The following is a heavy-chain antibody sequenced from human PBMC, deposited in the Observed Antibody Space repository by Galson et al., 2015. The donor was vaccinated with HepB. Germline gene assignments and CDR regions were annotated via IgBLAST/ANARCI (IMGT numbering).Heavy chain of an antibody. CDR3: GRDEYNSSLGY. D-gene: IGHD6-6*01. CDR1: GGTVNNYI. Sequence: QSGAEVKKPGSSVKVSCQPSGGTVNNYIFSWVRQAPGRGLEWMGRIIPIVAMASSAQAFEDRVTMTADISTNTVYMELSSLRSEDTALYYCGRDEYNSSLGYWGQGTLVTVAS. J-gene: IGHJ4*02. CDR2: IIPIVAMA. V-gene: IGHV1-69*04.